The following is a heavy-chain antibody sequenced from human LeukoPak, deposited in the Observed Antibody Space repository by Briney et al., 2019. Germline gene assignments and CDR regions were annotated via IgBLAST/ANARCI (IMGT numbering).Heavy chain of an antibody. V-gene: IGHV3-21*01. CDR2: ISSSSSYI. Sequence: PGGSLRLSCAASGFTFSSYAMSWVRQAPGKGLEWVSSISSSSSYIYYADSVKGRFTISRDNAKNSLYLQMNSLRAEDTAVYYCARDAGGWYHQDYWGQGTLVTVSS. J-gene: IGHJ4*02. CDR3: ARDAGGWYHQDY. D-gene: IGHD6-19*01. CDR1: GFTFSSYA.